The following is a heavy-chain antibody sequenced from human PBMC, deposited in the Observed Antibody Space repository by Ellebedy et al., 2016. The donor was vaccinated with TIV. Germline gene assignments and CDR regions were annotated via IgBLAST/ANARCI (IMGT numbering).Heavy chain of an antibody. V-gene: IGHV3-23*01. Sequence: PGGSLRLSCAASGFTFSNYAMSWVRQAPGKGLEWVSAIRGTVMSTFYADSVKGRFTISKDNSKNTVYLQMNSLRAEDTAVYYCTKGGSENVWASYLDYWGLGILVTVSS. CDR1: GFTFSNYA. CDR3: TKGGSENVWASYLDY. CDR2: IRGTVMST. D-gene: IGHD3-16*02. J-gene: IGHJ4*02.